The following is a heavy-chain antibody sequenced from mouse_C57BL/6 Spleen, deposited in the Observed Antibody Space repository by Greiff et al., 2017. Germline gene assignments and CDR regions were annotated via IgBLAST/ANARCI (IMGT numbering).Heavy chain of an antibody. D-gene: IGHD1-1*01. V-gene: IGHV1-39*01. Sequence: VQLQQSGPELVKPGASVKISCKASGYSFTDYNMNWVKQSNGKSPEWIGVINPNYGTTSYNQKFKGKATLTLDQSSSTAYMQLNSLTSADSAVYDCARGYYGSSSWYFDVWGTGTTVTVSS. CDR3: ARGYYGSSSWYFDV. J-gene: IGHJ1*03. CDR1: GYSFTDYN. CDR2: INPNYGTT.